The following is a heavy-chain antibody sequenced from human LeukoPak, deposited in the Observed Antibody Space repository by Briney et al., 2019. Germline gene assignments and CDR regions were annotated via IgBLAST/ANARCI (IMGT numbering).Heavy chain of an antibody. V-gene: IGHV3-30*04. CDR2: ISYDGSNK. D-gene: IGHD5-18*01. Sequence: PGRSLRLSCAASGVTFSSYAMHWVRQAPGKGLEWVAVISYDGSNKYYADSVKGRFTISRDNSKNTLYLQMNSLRAEDTAVYYCARDRGRGYSYGSFDYWGQGTLVTVSS. J-gene: IGHJ4*02. CDR3: ARDRGRGYSYGSFDY. CDR1: GVTFSSYA.